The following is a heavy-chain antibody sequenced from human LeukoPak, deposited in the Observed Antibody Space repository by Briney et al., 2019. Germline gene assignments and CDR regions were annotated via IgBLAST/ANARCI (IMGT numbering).Heavy chain of an antibody. J-gene: IGHJ5*02. V-gene: IGHV4-39*07. D-gene: IGHD3-10*01. Sequence: SETLSLTCTVSGGSISSSVYYWGWIRQPPGKGLEWIGNIYYSGSTYYNPSLKSRVSISVDTSKNQFSLKLSSVTAADTAVYYCAKVRYGTFNWFDPWGQGTLVTVSS. CDR1: GGSISSSVYY. CDR3: AKVRYGTFNWFDP. CDR2: IYYSGST.